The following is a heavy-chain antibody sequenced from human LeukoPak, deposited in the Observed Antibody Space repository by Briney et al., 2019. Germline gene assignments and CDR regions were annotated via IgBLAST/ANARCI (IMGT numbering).Heavy chain of an antibody. D-gene: IGHD4/OR15-4a*01. Sequence: GGSLRLSCAASGFTFSSYGMHWVRQAPGKGLEWVAVIWYDGSNKYYADSVKGRFTISRDNSKNTLYPQMNSLRVEDTAVYYCARGSPNYPIDYWGQGTLVTVSS. CDR2: IWYDGSNK. CDR1: GFTFSSYG. J-gene: IGHJ4*02. CDR3: ARGSPNYPIDY. V-gene: IGHV3-33*01.